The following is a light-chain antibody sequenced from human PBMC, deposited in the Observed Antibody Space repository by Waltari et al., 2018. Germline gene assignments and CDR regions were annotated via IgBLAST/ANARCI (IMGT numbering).Light chain of an antibody. V-gene: IGKV1-39*01. CDR1: QTISTY. Sequence: DIQMTQSPSSLSASVGDSVTITCRASQTISTYLNSYQQTAGKAPKLLIYAASTLQSGVPSRFRGSGSGTDFTLTISSLQPEDFATYYCHQSHTAPHTFGQGTKLEIK. CDR2: AAS. J-gene: IGKJ2*01. CDR3: HQSHTAPHT.